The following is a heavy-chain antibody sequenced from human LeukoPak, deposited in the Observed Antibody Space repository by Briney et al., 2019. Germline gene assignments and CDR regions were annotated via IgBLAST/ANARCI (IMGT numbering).Heavy chain of an antibody. V-gene: IGHV3-30*02. CDR2: IRHDGSNK. CDR1: GFIFSDYG. J-gene: IGHJ4*02. CDR3: AKEGTASKPSDFDY. D-gene: IGHD1/OR15-1a*01. Sequence: GGSLRLSCAASGFIFSDYGMHWVRQAPGKGLEWVTFIRHDGSNKYYVDSVKGRFTISRDNSKSMVYLQMNSLRSEDTAVYYCAKEGTASKPSDFDYWGQGTLVTVSS.